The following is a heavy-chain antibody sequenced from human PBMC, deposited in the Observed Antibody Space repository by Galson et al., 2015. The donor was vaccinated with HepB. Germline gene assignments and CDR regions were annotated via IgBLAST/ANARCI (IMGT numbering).Heavy chain of an antibody. J-gene: IGHJ4*02. CDR1: GGSISSYY. CDR2: IYYSGST. V-gene: IGHV4-59*01. CDR3: ARMVTRDFNFDY. Sequence: LTCTVSGGSISSYYWSWIRQPPGKGLEWIGYIYYSGSTNYNPSLKSRVTISVDTSKNQFSLKLSSVTAADTAVYYCARMVTRDFNFDYWGQGTLVTVSS. D-gene: IGHD4-23*01.